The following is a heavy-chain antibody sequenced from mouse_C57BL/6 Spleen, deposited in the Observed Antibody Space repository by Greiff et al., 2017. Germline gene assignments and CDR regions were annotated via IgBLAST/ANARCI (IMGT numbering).Heavy chain of an antibody. CDR3: ARHLRFWYFDV. J-gene: IGHJ1*03. CDR2: IDPSDSYT. Sequence: VQLQQPGAELVKPGASVKLSCKASGYTFTSYWMQWVKQRPGQGLEWIGEIDPSDSYTYYNQKFKGKATLTVDTSSSTAYMQLSSLTSEDSAVYYCARHLRFWYFDVWGTGTTVTVSS. CDR1: GYTFTSYW. V-gene: IGHV1-50*01. D-gene: IGHD1-1*01.